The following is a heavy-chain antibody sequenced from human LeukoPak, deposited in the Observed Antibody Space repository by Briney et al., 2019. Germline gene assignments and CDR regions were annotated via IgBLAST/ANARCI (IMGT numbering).Heavy chain of an antibody. Sequence: PGGSLRLSCAASGFTFSSYGINWVRQAPGKGLEWVSFISSSSGSIYYAHSVKGRFTISRDNAKNSLHLHMDSLRVEDTAVYYCAKIDSYGSGSPYPNGAFDIWGQGTMVTVSS. V-gene: IGHV3-21*01. CDR1: GFTFSSYG. D-gene: IGHD3-10*01. CDR2: ISSSSGSI. J-gene: IGHJ3*02. CDR3: AKIDSYGSGSPYPNGAFDI.